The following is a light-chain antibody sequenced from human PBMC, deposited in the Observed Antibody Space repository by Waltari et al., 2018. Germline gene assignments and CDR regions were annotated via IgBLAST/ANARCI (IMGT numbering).Light chain of an antibody. CDR2: IYGDGRH. J-gene: IGLJ3*02. CDR1: SGHSLFT. V-gene: IGLV4-69*01. Sequence: QFVLTQVPSASASLGASVRLTCTLSSGHSLFTIAWHQHHPQKGPRYLMKIYGDGRHDQGGGIPDRFSCSSSGAERYLTISSLQSDDEADYYCQTWAPGFNWVFGGGTKLTVV. CDR3: QTWAPGFNWV.